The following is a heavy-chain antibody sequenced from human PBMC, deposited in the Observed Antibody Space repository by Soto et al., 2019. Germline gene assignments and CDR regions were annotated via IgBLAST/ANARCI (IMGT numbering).Heavy chain of an antibody. Sequence: QITLKESGPTLVKPTQTLTLTCTFSGFSLTTAGAGVGWIRQPPGKALEWLALIYWNDDTRYSPSLKSRLTITKDTSKNQVVLRMTNMDPVDTATYXXXXXXYGNYPRDNWFDPWGQGILVIVSS. CDR3: XXXXYGNYPRDNWFDP. CDR1: GFSLTTAGAG. J-gene: IGHJ5*02. V-gene: IGHV2-5*01. D-gene: IGHD4-17*01. CDR2: IYWNDDT.